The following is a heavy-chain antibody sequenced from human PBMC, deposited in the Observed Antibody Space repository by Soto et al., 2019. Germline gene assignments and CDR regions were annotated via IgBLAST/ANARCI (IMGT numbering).Heavy chain of an antibody. Sequence: PGGSLRLSCSASGFTFSSYAMHWVRQAPGKGLEYVSAISSNGGSTYYADSVKGRFTISRDNSKNTLYLQMSSLRAEDTAVYYCVKDPDTAMVYFDYWGQGTLVTVSS. V-gene: IGHV3-64D*08. CDR2: ISSNGGST. CDR1: GFTFSSYA. CDR3: VKDPDTAMVYFDY. J-gene: IGHJ4*02. D-gene: IGHD5-18*01.